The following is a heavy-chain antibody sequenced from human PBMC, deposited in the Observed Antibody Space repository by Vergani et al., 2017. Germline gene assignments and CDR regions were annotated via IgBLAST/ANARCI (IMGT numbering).Heavy chain of an antibody. D-gene: IGHD1-1*01. V-gene: IGHV4-61*02. J-gene: IGHJ3*02. CDR1: GDSIFSGNYY. CDR2: IYTTGST. Sequence: QVQLQESGPGLMKPSQTLSLTCTVSGDSIFSGNYYWSWIRQPAENELEWIGRIYTTGSTNYNPSLESRVTMSLDSSRNRFSLSLSSVTAADTAIYFCARGSTHWKQGAFDIWGQGTLVTVS. CDR3: ARGSTHWKQGAFDI.